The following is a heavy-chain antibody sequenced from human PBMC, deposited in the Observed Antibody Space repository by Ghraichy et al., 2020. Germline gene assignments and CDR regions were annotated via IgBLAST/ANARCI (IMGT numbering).Heavy chain of an antibody. V-gene: IGHV1-8*01. CDR1: GSPFTSYD. Sequence: ASVKVSCKASGSPFTSYDINWVRQATGQGLEWMGWMNPNSGNTGYAQKFQGRVTMTRNTSISTAYMELSSLRSEDTAVYYCARVGGWSSSWYSGGYWGQGTLVTVSS. CDR3: ARVGGWSSSWYSGGY. D-gene: IGHD6-13*01. J-gene: IGHJ4*02. CDR2: MNPNSGNT.